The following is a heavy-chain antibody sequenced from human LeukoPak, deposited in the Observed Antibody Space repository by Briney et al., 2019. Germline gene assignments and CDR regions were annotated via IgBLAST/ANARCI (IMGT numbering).Heavy chain of an antibody. CDR1: GFTFSSYD. J-gene: IGHJ3*02. CDR3: ARLMATTDHDAFDI. Sequence: PGGSLRLSCAASGFTFSSYDMNWVRQAPGKGLEWVSYISSSGSTIYYADSVKGRFTISRDNAKNSLYLQMNSLRAEDTAVYYCARLMATTDHDAFDIWGQGTMVTVSS. CDR2: ISSSGSTI. D-gene: IGHD5-24*01. V-gene: IGHV3-48*03.